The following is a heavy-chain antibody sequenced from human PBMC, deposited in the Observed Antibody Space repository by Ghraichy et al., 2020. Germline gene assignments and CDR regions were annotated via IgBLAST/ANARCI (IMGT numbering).Heavy chain of an antibody. D-gene: IGHD3-10*01. CDR1: GFTFSSYA. Sequence: GGSLRLSCSASGFTFSSYAMHWVRQAPGKGLEYVSAISSNGGSTYYADSVKGRFTISRDNSKNTLYLQMSSLRAEDTAVYYCVKVSGGTTPKPNYYYYYMDVWGKGTTVTFSS. CDR2: ISSNGGST. V-gene: IGHV3-64D*06. J-gene: IGHJ6*03. CDR3: VKVSGGTTPKPNYYYYYMDV.